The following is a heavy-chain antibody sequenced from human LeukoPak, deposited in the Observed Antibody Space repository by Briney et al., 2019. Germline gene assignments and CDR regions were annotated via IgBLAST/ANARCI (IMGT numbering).Heavy chain of an antibody. J-gene: IGHJ6*02. V-gene: IGHV3-23*01. CDR2: ISGSGGST. D-gene: IGHD3-10*01. Sequence: PGGSLRLSCAASGFTFSSYWMSWVRQAPGKGLEWVSAISGSGGSTYYADSVKGRFTISRDNSKNTLYLQMNSLRAEDTAVYYCAKAMYYYGSGSYYYYYGMDVWGQGTTVTVSS. CDR3: AKAMYYYGSGSYYYYYGMDV. CDR1: GFTFSSYW.